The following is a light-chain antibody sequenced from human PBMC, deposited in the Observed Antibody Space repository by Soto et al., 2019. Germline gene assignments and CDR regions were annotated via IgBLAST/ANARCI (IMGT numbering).Light chain of an antibody. CDR2: GAS. J-gene: IGKJ1*01. CDR1: QSISNY. CDR3: QQTYTAPKT. Sequence: DIQMTQSPSSLSASVGDRVTITCRASQSISNYLIWYQQEPGKAPRLLIYGASSLQSGVPTRFSGSGSGTEFTLTISSLQPEDFATYFCQQTYTAPKTFGQGTKVEIK. V-gene: IGKV1-39*01.